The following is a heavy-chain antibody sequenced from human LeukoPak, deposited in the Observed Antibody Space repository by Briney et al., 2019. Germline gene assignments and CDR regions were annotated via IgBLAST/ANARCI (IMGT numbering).Heavy chain of an antibody. J-gene: IGHJ4*02. CDR3: AKGGQVGATTYLDY. V-gene: IGHV3-30*18. Sequence: QPGRSLRLSCATSGFTFRNYGMRWVRQAPGKGLEWVAVVSYDRSNEYYADSVKGRFTISRDNSKNTLYLQMNSLRPEDTAVYYCAKGGQVGATTYLDYWGQGTLVTVSS. CDR2: VSYDRSNE. CDR1: GFTFRNYG. D-gene: IGHD1-26*01.